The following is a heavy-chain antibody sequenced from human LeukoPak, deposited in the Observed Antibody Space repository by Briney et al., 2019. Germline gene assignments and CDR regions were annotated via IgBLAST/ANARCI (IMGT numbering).Heavy chain of an antibody. CDR2: IWYDGSNK. Sequence: GRSLRLSCAASGFTFSSYGMHWVRQAAGKGLEWVAVIWYDGSNKYYADSVKGRFTISRDNSKNTLYLQMNSLRAEDTAVYYCTTEDYYDSSGSWGQGTLVTVSS. D-gene: IGHD3-22*01. CDR3: TTEDYYDSSGS. CDR1: GFTFSSYG. J-gene: IGHJ5*02. V-gene: IGHV3-33*01.